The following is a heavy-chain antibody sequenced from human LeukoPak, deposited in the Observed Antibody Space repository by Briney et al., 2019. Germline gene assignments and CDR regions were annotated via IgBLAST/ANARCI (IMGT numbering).Heavy chain of an antibody. J-gene: IGHJ1*01. CDR3: ARGLPYQLLSL. V-gene: IGHV3-11*01. D-gene: IGHD2-2*01. CDR1: GFTFSDYY. Sequence: GGSLRLSCAASGFTFSDYYMSWIRQAAGKGLEWVSYITSSGSSKYSADSVKGRFTISRDNAKNSLYLQMNSLRAEDTAVYYCARGLPYQLLSLWGQGTLVTVSS. CDR2: ITSSGSSK.